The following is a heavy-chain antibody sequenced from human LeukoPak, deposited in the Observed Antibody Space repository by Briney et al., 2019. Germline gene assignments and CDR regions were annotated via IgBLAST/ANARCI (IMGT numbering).Heavy chain of an antibody. J-gene: IGHJ4*02. CDR3: ARARGRFFDY. V-gene: IGHV4-34*01. CDR2: INHSGST. CDR1: GGSFSGYY. Sequence: SETLSLTCAVYGGSFSGYYWSWIRQPPGKGLEWIGEINHSGSTNYNPFLKSRVTISVDTSKNQFSLKLSSVTAADTAVYYCARARGRFFDYWGQGTLVTVSS.